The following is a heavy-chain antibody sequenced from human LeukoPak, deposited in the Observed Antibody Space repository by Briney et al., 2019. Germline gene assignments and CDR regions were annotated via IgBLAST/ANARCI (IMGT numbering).Heavy chain of an antibody. J-gene: IGHJ4*02. CDR1: GFTFSRYS. V-gene: IGHV3-48*04. Sequence: PGGSLRLSCAASGFTFSRYSMNWVRQAPGKELEWVSYISSSGSTKDYADSVKGRFTVSRDNAKNSLFLQMNSLRVEDTAVYYCARAVRFYSSSWKTFDYWGQGTLVTVSS. CDR3: ARAVRFYSSSWKTFDY. CDR2: ISSSGSTK. D-gene: IGHD6-13*01.